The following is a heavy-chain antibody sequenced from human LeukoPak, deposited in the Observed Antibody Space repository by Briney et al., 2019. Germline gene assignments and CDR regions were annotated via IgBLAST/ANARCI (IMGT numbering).Heavy chain of an antibody. CDR3: ARQSDSGGYFEY. CDR2: IYNSGTT. Sequence: SETLSLTCSVSGDSINRYLWTWIRQPAGGGLEWIRRIYNSGTTNYKPSLKSRASMSVETPKNQFSLRLSSVTAADTAVYYCARQSDSGGYFEYWGHGIRVTVSA. V-gene: IGHV4-4*07. D-gene: IGHD3-10*01. J-gene: IGHJ4*01. CDR1: GDSINRYL.